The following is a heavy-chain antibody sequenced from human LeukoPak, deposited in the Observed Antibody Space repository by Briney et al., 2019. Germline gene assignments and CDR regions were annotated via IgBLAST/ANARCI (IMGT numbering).Heavy chain of an antibody. CDR2: IYYSGST. CDR3: ARVTTVMLFDY. J-gene: IGHJ4*02. Sequence: SETLSLTCTVSGGSISSGDYYWSWLRQPPGKGLEWIGYIYYSGSTYYNPSLKSRVTISVDTSKNQFSLKLSSVTAADTAVYYCARVTTVMLFDYWGQGTLVTVSS. D-gene: IGHD4-17*01. V-gene: IGHV4-30-4*01. CDR1: GGSISSGDYY.